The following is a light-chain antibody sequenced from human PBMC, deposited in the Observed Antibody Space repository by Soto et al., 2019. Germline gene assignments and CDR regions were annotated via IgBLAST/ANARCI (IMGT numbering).Light chain of an antibody. J-gene: IGKJ1*01. CDR1: QSVSSN. CDR3: QQYNNWGT. CDR2: GAS. V-gene: IGKV3-15*01. Sequence: EIVMTQSPAPLSVFPGERATLSCRASQSVSSNLAWYQQKPGQAPRLLIYGASTRATGIPARFSGSGSGTEFTLTISSLQSEDFAVYYCQQYNNWGTFGQGTKVDIK.